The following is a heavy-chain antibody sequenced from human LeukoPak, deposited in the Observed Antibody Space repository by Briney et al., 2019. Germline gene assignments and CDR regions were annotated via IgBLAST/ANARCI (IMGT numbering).Heavy chain of an antibody. D-gene: IGHD3-3*01. CDR3: ARHDWFDP. V-gene: IGHV3-53*01. CDR1: GFTVSGDY. J-gene: IGHJ5*02. Sequence: GGSLRLSCAASGFTVSGDYMSWVRQAPGKGLEWVSVIYTGGSTYYADSVKGRFTISRDNFKNTLYLQMNSLRVDDTAVYYCARHDWFDPWGQGTLVTVSS. CDR2: IYTGGST.